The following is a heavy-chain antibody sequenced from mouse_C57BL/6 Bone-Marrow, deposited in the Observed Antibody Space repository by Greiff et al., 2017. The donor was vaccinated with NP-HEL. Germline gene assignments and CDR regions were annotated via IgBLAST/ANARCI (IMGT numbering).Heavy chain of an antibody. CDR3: ARTTMNTTRRVRYSMDY. Sequence: QVQLKQPGAELVKPGASVTMSCKASGYTFTSYWITWVKQRPGQGLEWIGDIYPGSGSTNYNEKFTSKATLTVDTSSSPAYMQLSSLTSEDTTVYYGARTTMNTTRRVRYSMDYWGRGTAVTVTS. V-gene: IGHV1-55*01. D-gene: IGHD2-4*01. J-gene: IGHJ4*01. CDR1: GYTFTSYW. CDR2: IYPGSGST.